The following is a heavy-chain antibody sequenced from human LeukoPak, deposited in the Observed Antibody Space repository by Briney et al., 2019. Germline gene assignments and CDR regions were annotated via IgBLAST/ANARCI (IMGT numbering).Heavy chain of an antibody. D-gene: IGHD1-7*01. CDR1: GYTFTSYA. J-gene: IGHJ6*02. CDR2: INAGNGNT. V-gene: IGHV1-3*01. CDR3: ARDDWNYKFTIHSYYYGMDA. Sequence: ASVKVSCKASGYTFTSYAMHWVRQAPGQRLEWMGWINAGNGNTRYSQKLQGRVTITRDTSANTVYMELSSLRSGDTAVYYCARDDWNYKFTIHSYYYGMDAWGQGTTVTVSS.